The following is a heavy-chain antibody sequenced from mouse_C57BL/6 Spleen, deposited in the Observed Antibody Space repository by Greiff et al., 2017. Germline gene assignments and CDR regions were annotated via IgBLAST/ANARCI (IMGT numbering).Heavy chain of an antibody. D-gene: IGHD1-1*01. J-gene: IGHJ2*01. CDR1: GFNIKDYY. Sequence: VQLKESGAELVKPGASVKLSCTASGFNIKDYYMHWVKQRTEQGLEWIGRIDPEDGKTKYDPKFQGKATITADTSSNTAYLQLSSLTSEDTAVYYCARSSYGSGDYWGQGTTLTVSS. V-gene: IGHV14-2*01. CDR3: ARSSYGSGDY. CDR2: IDPEDGKT.